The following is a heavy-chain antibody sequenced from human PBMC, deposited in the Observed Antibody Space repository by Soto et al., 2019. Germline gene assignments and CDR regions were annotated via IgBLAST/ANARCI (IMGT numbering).Heavy chain of an antibody. CDR2: LYSGGTT. CDR1: EFIVSSNY. D-gene: IGHD1-26*01. J-gene: IGHJ4*02. V-gene: IGHV3-53*01. Sequence: EVQLVESGGGLIQPGGSLRLSCAASEFIVSSNYMSWVRQAPGKGLEWLSVLYSGGTTYYADSVKGRFTISRDNSKNTMYLQMTSLRAEDTAMYYCARDISGSYTFDYWGQGTLVTVSS. CDR3: ARDISGSYTFDY.